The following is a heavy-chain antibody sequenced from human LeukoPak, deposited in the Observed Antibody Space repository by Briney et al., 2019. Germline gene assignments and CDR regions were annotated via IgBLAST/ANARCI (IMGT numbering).Heavy chain of an antibody. CDR2: IKQDGSEK. J-gene: IGHJ6*03. V-gene: IGHV3-7*01. CDR1: GLTFSSYW. D-gene: IGHD2-2*01. Sequence: SGGSLRLSCAASGLTFSSYWMSWVRQAPGKGLEWVANIKQDGSEKYYVDSVKGRFTISRDNAKNSLYLQMNSLRAEDTAVYYCARTPYCSSTSCYWSYYYYMDVWGKGTTVTVSS. CDR3: ARTPYCSSTSCYWSYYYYMDV.